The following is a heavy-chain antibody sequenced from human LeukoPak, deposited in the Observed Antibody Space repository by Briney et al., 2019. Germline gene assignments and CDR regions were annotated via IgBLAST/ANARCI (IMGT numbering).Heavy chain of an antibody. V-gene: IGHV4-59*01. CDR2: IYYSGST. J-gene: IGHJ4*02. CDR1: GGSISSYY. CDR3: ARFSGGTSRVDY. Sequence: SETLSLTCTVSGGSISSYYWSWIRQPPGKGLEWIGYIYYSGSTNCNPSLKSRVTISVDTSKNQFSPKLSSVTAADTAVYYCARFSGGTSRVDYWGQGTLVTVSS.